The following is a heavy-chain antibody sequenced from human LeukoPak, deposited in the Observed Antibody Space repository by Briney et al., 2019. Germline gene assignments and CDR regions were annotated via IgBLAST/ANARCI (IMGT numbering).Heavy chain of an antibody. CDR2: INPNSGGT. D-gene: IGHD2-15*01. J-gene: IGHJ5*02. CDR3: AKVRPRACSGGSCYFEWFDP. Sequence: ASVTVSCKASGYTFTDYFIHWVRQTPGQGLEWMGWINPNSGGTNYAQGFQGRVTMTRDTSISTAYLELSGLRSDDTAVYYCAKVRPRACSGGSCYFEWFDPWGQGTLVTVSS. CDR1: GYTFTDYF. V-gene: IGHV1-2*02.